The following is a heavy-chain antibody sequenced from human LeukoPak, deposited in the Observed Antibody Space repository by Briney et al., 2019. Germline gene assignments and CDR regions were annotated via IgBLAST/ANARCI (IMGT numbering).Heavy chain of an antibody. V-gene: IGHV3-23*01. CDR1: GFTFSSYA. CDR3: AKSIAVAPRYFDY. J-gene: IGHJ4*02. CDR2: VSRSRRNT. D-gene: IGHD6-19*01. Sequence: GGSLRLSCAASGFTFSSYAVSCGRHAPRNEPKGTPFVSRSRRNTYYADSGKGRFTISRDNSKNTLYLQMNSLRAEDTAVYYCAKSIAVAPRYFDYWGQGTLVTVSS.